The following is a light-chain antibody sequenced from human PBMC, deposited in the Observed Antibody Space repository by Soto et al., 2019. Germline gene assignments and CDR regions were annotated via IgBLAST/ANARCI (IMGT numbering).Light chain of an antibody. J-gene: IGKJ5*01. V-gene: IGKV3-11*01. CDR1: ERVSTN. Sequence: EIVMTQSPAPLSVSPGERATLSCRSSERVSTNLAWYQQKPGQAPRLLIYDTSIRASGIPARFSGSGSGTDFTLTISSLDPEDVAVYYCQQRSNRPLTFGQGTRLEIK. CDR2: DTS. CDR3: QQRSNRPLT.